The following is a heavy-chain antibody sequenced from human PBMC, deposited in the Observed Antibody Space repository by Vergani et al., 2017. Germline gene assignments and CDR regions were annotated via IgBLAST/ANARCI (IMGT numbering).Heavy chain of an antibody. V-gene: IGHV1-46*03. J-gene: IGHJ5*02. CDR1: GYTSTSFY. CDR3: ARGAHAAAAGRTLNWFDP. CDR2: INPSGGSP. Sequence: QVRLVQPGAEVKKPGASVKVSCKAPGYTSTSFYMHWVRQAPGQGLEWMGIINPSGGSPSYAQKFQGRVTITRDTSTSTVYMELSSLRSEDTAVYYGARGAHAAAAGRTLNWFDPWGQGTLVTVSS. D-gene: IGHD6-13*01.